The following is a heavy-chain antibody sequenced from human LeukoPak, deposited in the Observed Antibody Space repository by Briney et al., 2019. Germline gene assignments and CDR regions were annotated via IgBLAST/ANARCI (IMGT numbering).Heavy chain of an antibody. V-gene: IGHV3-74*01. CDR2: INSDGSST. Sequence: PGGSLRLSCAASGFTFSSYWMHWVRQAPGKGLVWVSRINSDGSSTSYADSVKGRFTISRDNAKNSLYLQMNSLGAQDTAVYYCARGQVTAVTGLASFDIWGQGTMVTVSS. J-gene: IGHJ3*02. D-gene: IGHD4-17*01. CDR1: GFTFSSYW. CDR3: ARGQVTAVTGLASFDI.